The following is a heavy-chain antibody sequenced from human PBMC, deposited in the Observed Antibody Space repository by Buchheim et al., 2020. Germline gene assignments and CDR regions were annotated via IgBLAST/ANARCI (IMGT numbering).Heavy chain of an antibody. CDR2: IKHDGSEK. J-gene: IGHJ4*02. V-gene: IGHV3-7*01. CDR1: GFTFSSYW. D-gene: IGHD6-13*01. CDR3: ARYGSIAAAGTFDY. Sequence: VHLVESGGGLVQPGGSLRLSCAASGFTFSSYWMTWVRQAPEKGLEWVANIKHDGSEKYYVDSVKGRFTIARDNAKNSLYLQMNNLRAEDTAVYYCARYGSIAAAGTFDYWGQGTL.